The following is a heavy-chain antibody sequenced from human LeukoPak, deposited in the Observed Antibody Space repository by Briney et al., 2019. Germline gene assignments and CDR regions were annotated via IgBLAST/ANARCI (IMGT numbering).Heavy chain of an antibody. J-gene: IGHJ6*02. Sequence: GGSLKLSCAASGFTFSGPALHWVRQASGKGLEWFGRFKRKANSYATAYAASVKGRFTISRDDSKNTAYLQMNSLRTEDTAVYYCTNSHYDILTGLYYGMGVWGQGTTVTVSS. CDR2: FKRKANSYAT. CDR3: TNSHYDILTGLYYGMGV. CDR1: GFTFSGPA. D-gene: IGHD3-9*01. V-gene: IGHV3-73*01.